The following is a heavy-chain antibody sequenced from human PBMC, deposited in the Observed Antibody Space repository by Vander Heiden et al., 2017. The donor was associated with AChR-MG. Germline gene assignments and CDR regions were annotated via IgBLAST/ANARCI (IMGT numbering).Heavy chain of an antibody. V-gene: IGHV1-2*02. CDR2: INLDSGSP. CDR3: SREQYTRGFDP. CDR1: GYTFTGYF. D-gene: IGHD2-2*01. J-gene: IGHJ5*02. Sequence: QGHLVQSGAEVKKPGDSVTISCKASGYTFTGYFIHWLRQAPGKGFEWLGWINLDSGSPHYAQKFQDRVSMSTDTSTNTAYIDLRGLTPDDTAVYFCSREQYTRGFDPWGQGTLVTVSS.